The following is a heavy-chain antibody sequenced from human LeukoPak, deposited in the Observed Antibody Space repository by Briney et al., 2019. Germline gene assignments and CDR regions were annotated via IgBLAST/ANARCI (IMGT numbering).Heavy chain of an antibody. V-gene: IGHV1-18*01. Sequence: GASVKVSCKASGYTFTSYGINWVRQAPGQGLEWMGWISTYNGNANYAQKFQGRVTMTRDTSISTAYMELSRLRSDDTAVYYCARVLATSDYYMDVWGKGTTVTISS. CDR1: GYTFTSYG. J-gene: IGHJ6*03. D-gene: IGHD2/OR15-2a*01. CDR2: ISTYNGNA. CDR3: ARVLATSDYYMDV.